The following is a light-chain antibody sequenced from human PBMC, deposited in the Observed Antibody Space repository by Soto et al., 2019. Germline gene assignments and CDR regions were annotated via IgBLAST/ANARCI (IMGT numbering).Light chain of an antibody. J-gene: IGLJ1*01. CDR1: SSDVGGYNY. V-gene: IGLV2-14*01. CDR2: EVS. Sequence: QSVLTQPASVSGSPGQSITISCTGTSSDVGGYNYVSWYQQHPGKGPKLTIYEVSNRPSGVSNRFSGSKSGNTASLTISGLQAEDEADYYCSSYTSSSTYVFGTGTKVTVL. CDR3: SSYTSSSTYV.